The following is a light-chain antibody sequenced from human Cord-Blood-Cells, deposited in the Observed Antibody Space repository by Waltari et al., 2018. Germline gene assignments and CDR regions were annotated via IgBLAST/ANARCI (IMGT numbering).Light chain of an antibody. CDR2: EFS. CDR3: SSYAGSNNVV. Sequence: QSALTQPPSASGSPGQSVTLSCTGTSSDVGGYNYVSWYQQHPGKAPKLMIYEFSKRPSGVPDRFSGSKSGNTASLPVSVLQAEDEADYYCSSYAGSNNVVFGGGTKLTVL. V-gene: IGLV2-8*01. J-gene: IGLJ2*01. CDR1: SSDVGGYNY.